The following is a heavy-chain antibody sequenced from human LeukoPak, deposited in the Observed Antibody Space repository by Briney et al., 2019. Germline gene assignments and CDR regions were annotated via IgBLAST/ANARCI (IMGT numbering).Heavy chain of an antibody. CDR3: ATIKRGSIFGYFDF. CDR1: GGSISSHY. Sequence: SETLSLTCTVSGGSISSHYWSWIRQPPGKGLEWIAYLLDSVNTKDNPSLQSRLTLSADTSKNQFSLRLSSVTAADTAVYYCATIKRGSIFGYFDFWGQGIKDTVSS. CDR2: LLDSVNT. D-gene: IGHD5-18*01. V-gene: IGHV4-59*11. J-gene: IGHJ4*02.